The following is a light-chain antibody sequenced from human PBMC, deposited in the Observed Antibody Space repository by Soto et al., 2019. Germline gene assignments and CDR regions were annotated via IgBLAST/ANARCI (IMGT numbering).Light chain of an antibody. CDR1: QSAGRN. J-gene: IGKJ1*01. Sequence: EIILTQSPAALSVSPGERVTLSCRASQSAGRNLAWYHQKPGQAPRLVIYGVSTRATGVLDRFSGSGSETDFTLTISSLHSEDSGLYYCHQYNYWPRSFGQGTKVDIK. CDR3: HQYNYWPRS. CDR2: GVS. V-gene: IGKV3-15*01.